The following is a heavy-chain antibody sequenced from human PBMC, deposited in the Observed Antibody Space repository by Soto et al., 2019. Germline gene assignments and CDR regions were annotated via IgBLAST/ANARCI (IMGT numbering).Heavy chain of an antibody. CDR2: INPNSGGT. Sequence: ASVKVSCKASGYTFTGYYMHWVRQAPGQGLEWMGWINPNSGGTNYAQKFQGWVTMTRDTCISTAYMELSRLRSVDTAVYYCARDIYCSGGSCSQTRNWFDPWGQGTLVTVSS. CDR3: ARDIYCSGGSCSQTRNWFDP. D-gene: IGHD2-15*01. V-gene: IGHV1-2*04. CDR1: GYTFTGYY. J-gene: IGHJ5*02.